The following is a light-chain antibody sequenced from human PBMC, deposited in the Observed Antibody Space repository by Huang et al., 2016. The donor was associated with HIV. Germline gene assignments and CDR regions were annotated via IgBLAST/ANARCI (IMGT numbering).Light chain of an antibody. CDR2: AAS. CDR1: QNIGRD. J-gene: IGKJ2*01. CDR3: QQSYSITRYT. Sequence: DIQMTQSPSSLSASVGDRVTITCRASQNIGRDLNWYQQKSGKAPKLLIYAASSLQRGVPSRFSGIGFGTDFTLTISSLQPEDFATYYCQQSYSITRYTFGQGIKVEIK. V-gene: IGKV1-39*01.